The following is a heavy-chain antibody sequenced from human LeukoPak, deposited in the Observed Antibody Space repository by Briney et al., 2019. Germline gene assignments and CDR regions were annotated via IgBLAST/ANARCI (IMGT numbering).Heavy chain of an antibody. CDR3: AKNRGSAYHSYYMDV. Sequence: AGGSLRLSCAASGFTFSSYAMSWVRQAPGKGLEWVSHGGSGGSKYYADSVRGRFTISRDTSKSTMYLQMNSLTADDTAVYYCAKNRGSAYHSYYMDVWGKGTTVTVAS. D-gene: IGHD2-2*01. CDR1: GFTFSSYA. J-gene: IGHJ6*03. V-gene: IGHV3-23*01. CDR2: GGSGGSK.